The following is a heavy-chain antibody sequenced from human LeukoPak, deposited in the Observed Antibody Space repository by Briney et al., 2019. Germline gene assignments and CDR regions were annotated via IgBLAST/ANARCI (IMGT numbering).Heavy chain of an antibody. CDR1: GYIFTSFY. CDR2: INPSGGNT. V-gene: IGHV1-46*01. D-gene: IGHD3-22*01. J-gene: IGHJ4*02. CDR3: AREVHPYYYDSSGYPRTLDY. Sequence: ASVKVSCKASGYIFTSFYMHWVRQAPGQGLEWMGIINPSGGNTGYAQKFQGRVTMTRDTSTSTVYMELSSLRSEDTAVYYCAREVHPYYYDSSGYPRTLDYWGQGTLVTVSS.